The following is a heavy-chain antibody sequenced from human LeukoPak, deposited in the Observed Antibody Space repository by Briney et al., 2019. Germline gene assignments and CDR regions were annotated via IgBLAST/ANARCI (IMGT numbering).Heavy chain of an antibody. CDR2: ISYDGSNK. CDR3: ARSLEEGYYYYYMDV. V-gene: IGHV3-30*04. D-gene: IGHD3-3*01. J-gene: IGHJ6*03. CDR1: GFTFSSYA. Sequence: GRSPRLSCAASGFTFSSYAMHWVRQAPGKGLEWVAVISYDGSNKYYADSVKGRFTISRDNSKNTLYLQMNSLRAEDTAVYYCARSLEEGYYYYYMDVWGKGTTVTVSS.